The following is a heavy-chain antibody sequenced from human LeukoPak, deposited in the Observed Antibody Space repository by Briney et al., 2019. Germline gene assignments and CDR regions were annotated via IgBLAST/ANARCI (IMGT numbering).Heavy chain of an antibody. CDR2: IYSGGST. V-gene: IGHV3-66*01. Sequence: GGSLRLSCAASGFSFSRYGMHWVRQAPGKGLEWVSVIYSGGSTYYADSVKGRFTISRDNSKNTLYLQMNSPRAEDTAVYYCARDTNYYDSSGYYYAHHDAFDIWGQGTMVTVSS. CDR1: GFSFSRYG. D-gene: IGHD3-22*01. CDR3: ARDTNYYDSSGYYYAHHDAFDI. J-gene: IGHJ3*02.